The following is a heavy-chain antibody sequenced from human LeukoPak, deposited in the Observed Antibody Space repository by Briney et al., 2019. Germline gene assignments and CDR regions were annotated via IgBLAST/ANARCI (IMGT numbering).Heavy chain of an antibody. CDR2: ISGSGGST. J-gene: IGHJ3*02. CDR1: GFTFSSYA. Sequence: PGGSLRLSCAASGFTFSSYAMSWVRQAPGKGLEWVSAISGSGGSTYYADSVKGRFTISRDNSTNTLYLQMNSLRAEDTAVYYCARAYYYGSGPPPADAFDIWGQGTMVTVSS. V-gene: IGHV3-23*01. D-gene: IGHD3-10*01. CDR3: ARAYYYGSGPPPADAFDI.